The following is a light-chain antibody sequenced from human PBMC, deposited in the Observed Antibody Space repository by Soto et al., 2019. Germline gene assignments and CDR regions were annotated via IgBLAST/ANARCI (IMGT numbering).Light chain of an antibody. Sequence: EIVLTQSPATLSLSPGERATLSCRASQSVSSYLAWYQQKPGQAPRLLIYDASHRATGIPARFSGSGSGTDFTLTISSLEPEDCADYYCQQRSNSLFAFGPGTKVDIK. J-gene: IGKJ3*01. CDR2: DAS. V-gene: IGKV3-11*01. CDR1: QSVSSY. CDR3: QQRSNSLFA.